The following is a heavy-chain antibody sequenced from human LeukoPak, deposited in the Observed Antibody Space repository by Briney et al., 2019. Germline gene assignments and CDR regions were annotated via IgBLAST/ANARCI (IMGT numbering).Heavy chain of an antibody. CDR3: AKDIAVYCSGGSCTEGGFDY. V-gene: IGHV3-74*01. D-gene: IGHD2-15*01. CDR2: INSDGTII. J-gene: IGHJ4*02. Sequence: GGSLRPSCVASGFTFSSYWMHWVRQAPGKGLVRVSRINSDGTIITYADSVKGRFTVSRDNAKNTLYLQMNSLRTEDTALYYCAKDIAVYCSGGSCTEGGFDYWGQGTLVTVSS. CDR1: GFTFSSYW.